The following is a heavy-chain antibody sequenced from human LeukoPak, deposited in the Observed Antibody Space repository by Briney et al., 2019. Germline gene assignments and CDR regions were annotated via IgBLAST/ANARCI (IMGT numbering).Heavy chain of an antibody. CDR1: GGSISSYY. V-gene: IGHV4-59*01. Sequence: SETLSLTCTVSGGSISSYYWSWIRQPPGKGLEWIGYIYYSGSINYNPSLKSRVTISVDTSKNQFSLKLSTVTAADTAAYYCARVRSRDGLDYWGQGTLVTVSS. CDR2: IYYSGSI. CDR3: ARVRSRDGLDY. D-gene: IGHD5-24*01. J-gene: IGHJ4*02.